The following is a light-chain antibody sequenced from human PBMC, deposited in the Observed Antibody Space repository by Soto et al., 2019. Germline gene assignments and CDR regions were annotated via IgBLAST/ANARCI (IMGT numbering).Light chain of an antibody. CDR2: EDS. J-gene: IGLJ1*01. CDR3: NAYTSSSTLV. Sequence: QSALTQPASVSGSPGQSITISCTGTSSDIGAYNYVSWYQQHPGKAPKLMIFEDSNRPSGIPNRFSGSKSGSTASLTISGLQADDEADYYCNAYTSSSTLVFGTGTKLTVL. V-gene: IGLV2-14*01. CDR1: SSDIGAYNY.